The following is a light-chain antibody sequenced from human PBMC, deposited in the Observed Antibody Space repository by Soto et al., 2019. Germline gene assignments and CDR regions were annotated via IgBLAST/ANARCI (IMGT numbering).Light chain of an antibody. Sequence: QSVLTQPASVSGSPGQSITISCTGTSSDVGDNYVSWYQQHPGKAPKLMIFEVSDRPSGVSNRFSGSKSGNTASLTISGLQAEDEADYYCSSYTSSNTLVFGGGTKLTVL. V-gene: IGLV2-14*01. CDR2: EVS. CDR3: SSYTSSNTLV. J-gene: IGLJ2*01. CDR1: SSDVGDNY.